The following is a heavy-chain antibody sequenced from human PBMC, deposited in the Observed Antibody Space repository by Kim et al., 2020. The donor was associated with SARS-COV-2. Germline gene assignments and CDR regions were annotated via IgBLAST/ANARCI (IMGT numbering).Heavy chain of an antibody. V-gene: IGHV4-31*03. CDR2: IYYSGST. CDR3: ARDPAEIPGDPTNYYYDSSHWTGGFDL. Sequence: SETLSLTCTVSGGSISSGGYYWSWIRQHPGKGLEWIGYIYYSGSTYYNPSLKSRVTISVDTSKNQFSLKLSSVTAADTAVYYCARDPAEIPGDPTNYYYDSSHWTGGFDLWGRGTLVTVSS. CDR1: GGSISSGGYY. J-gene: IGHJ2*01. D-gene: IGHD3-22*01.